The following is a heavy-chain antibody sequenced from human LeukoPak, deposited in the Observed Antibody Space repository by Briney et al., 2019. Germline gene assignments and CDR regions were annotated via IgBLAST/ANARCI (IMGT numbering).Heavy chain of an antibody. V-gene: IGHV3-74*01. Sequence: GGSLRLSCAASGFTFSSFWMHWVRQAPGKGLVWVSRINSDGRSTNYADSVKGRFTISRDNAKNTLYLQMNSLRAEDTAVYYCARGSGDSSGWTSYLRAWFDYWGQGTLVTVSS. J-gene: IGHJ4*02. CDR2: INSDGRST. CDR3: ARGSGDSSGWTSYLRAWFDY. D-gene: IGHD6-19*01. CDR1: GFTFSSFW.